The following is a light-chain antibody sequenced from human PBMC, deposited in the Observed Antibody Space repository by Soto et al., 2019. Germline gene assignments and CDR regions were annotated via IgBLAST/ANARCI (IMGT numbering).Light chain of an antibody. CDR2: SAS. Sequence: EIVLTQSPGTLSLSPGERATLSCRASQSIYSNYLAWYQQKPGQAPRPLIFSASSRATGIPDRFRGSGSGTEFTLTISRLEPEDFAVYYCHQYGTSPLTFGQGTKV. J-gene: IGKJ1*01. CDR3: HQYGTSPLT. V-gene: IGKV3-20*01. CDR1: QSIYSNY.